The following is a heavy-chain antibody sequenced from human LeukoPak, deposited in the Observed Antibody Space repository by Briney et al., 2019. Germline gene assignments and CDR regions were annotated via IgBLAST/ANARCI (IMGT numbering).Heavy chain of an antibody. CDR3: AKRGSNTWSDFDY. V-gene: IGHV4-59*01. J-gene: IGHJ4*02. CDR1: GGSISSYY. D-gene: IGHD6-13*01. CDR2: IYYSGST. Sequence: SETLSLTCTVSGGSISSYYWSWIRQPPGKGLEWIGYIYYSGSTNYNPSLKSRVTISVDTSKNQFSLKLSSVTAADTAVYYCAKRGSNTWSDFDYWGQGTLVTVSS.